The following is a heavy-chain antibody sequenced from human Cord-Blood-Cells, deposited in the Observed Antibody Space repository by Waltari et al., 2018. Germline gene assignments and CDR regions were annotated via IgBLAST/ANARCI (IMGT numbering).Heavy chain of an antibody. CDR3: ARKCSSSDGGGFDY. D-gene: IGHD6-6*01. Sequence: QVQLQQWGAGRLKPSETLSLTCAVYGGSFSCYYWSWIRQPPGKGLEWIGEINHSGSPSYRPAPKRRVTISVDTSKSQFSLNLSSVTHADTTVYYCARKCSSSDGGGFDYWGQGTLVTVSS. J-gene: IGHJ4*02. CDR1: GGSFSCYY. V-gene: IGHV4-34*01. CDR2: INHSGSP.